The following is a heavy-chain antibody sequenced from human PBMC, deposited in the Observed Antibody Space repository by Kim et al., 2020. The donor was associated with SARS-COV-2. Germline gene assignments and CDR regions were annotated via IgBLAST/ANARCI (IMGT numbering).Heavy chain of an antibody. CDR1: GFTFSSYA. V-gene: IGHV3-23*01. CDR3: AKDAGYFDWLGYFDY. J-gene: IGHJ4*02. D-gene: IGHD3-9*01. CDR2: ISSSGGST. Sequence: GGSLRLSCAASGFTFSSYAMSWVRQAPGKGLEWVSAISSSGGSTYYADSVKGRFTISRDNSKNTLYLQMNSLRAEDTAVYYCAKDAGYFDWLGYFDYWGQGTLVTVSS.